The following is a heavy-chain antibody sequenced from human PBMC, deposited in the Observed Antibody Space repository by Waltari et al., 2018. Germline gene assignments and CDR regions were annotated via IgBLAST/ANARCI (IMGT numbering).Heavy chain of an antibody. V-gene: IGHV4-39*01. Sequence: QLQLQESGPGLVKPSETLSLTCTVSGGPISSSSSYWGWIRQPPGKGLEWIGSIYYSGSTYYNPSLKSRVTISVDTSKNQFSLKLSSVTAADTAVYYCARRGGITMIVVGFDYWGQGTLVTVSS. J-gene: IGHJ4*02. CDR2: IYYSGST. D-gene: IGHD3-22*01. CDR1: GGPISSSSSY. CDR3: ARRGGITMIVVGFDY.